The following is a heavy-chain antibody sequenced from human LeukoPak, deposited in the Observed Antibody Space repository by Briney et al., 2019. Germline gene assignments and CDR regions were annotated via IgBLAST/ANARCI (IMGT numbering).Heavy chain of an antibody. J-gene: IGHJ6*02. CDR3: ARGFPYSSSWYVYYYYGMDV. CDR2: INHSGST. Sequence: SETLSLTCAVYGGSFSGYYWSWIRQPSGKGLEWIGEINHSGSTNYNPSLKSRVTISVDTSKNQFSLKLSSVTAADTAVYYCARGFPYSSSWYVYYYYGMDVWGQGTTVTVSS. D-gene: IGHD6-13*01. CDR1: GGSFSGYY. V-gene: IGHV4-34*01.